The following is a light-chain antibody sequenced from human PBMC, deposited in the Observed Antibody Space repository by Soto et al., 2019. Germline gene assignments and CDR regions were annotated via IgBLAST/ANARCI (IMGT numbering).Light chain of an antibody. CDR1: SSDVGGYNY. CDR3: SSYTSSSTPYV. V-gene: IGLV2-14*01. Sequence: QSVLTQPASVSGSPGQPITISCTGTSSDVGGYNYVSWYQQHPGKAPKLMIYDVSNRPSGVSSRFSGSKSGNTASLTISGLQAEDEADYYCSSYTSSSTPYVFGTGTKVTVL. J-gene: IGLJ1*01. CDR2: DVS.